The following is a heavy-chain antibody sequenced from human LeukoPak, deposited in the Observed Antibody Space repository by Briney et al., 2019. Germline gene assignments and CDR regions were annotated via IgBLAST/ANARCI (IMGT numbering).Heavy chain of an antibody. J-gene: IGHJ4*02. Sequence: PGGSLRLSCAASGFSFSTSGMHWVRQAPGKGLEWVAFIQYDESYKYYVDSVKGRFTISRDNSKNTLYLQMNSLRTEDTAVYYCAKEVVGPGAGYWGQGTLVTVSS. CDR1: GFSFSTSG. D-gene: IGHD2-15*01. CDR2: IQYDESYK. V-gene: IGHV3-30*02. CDR3: AKEVVGPGAGY.